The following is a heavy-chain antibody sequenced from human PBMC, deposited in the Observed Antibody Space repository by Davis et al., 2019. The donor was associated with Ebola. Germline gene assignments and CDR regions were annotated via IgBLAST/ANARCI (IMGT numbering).Heavy chain of an antibody. J-gene: IGHJ5*02. CDR1: GDSISNGGYS. CDR3: ARYSSSYSWFDP. CDR2: IYHGGST. V-gene: IGHV4-30-2*01. Sequence: PSETLSLTCTVSGDSISNGGYSWSWIRQPPGKGLDYIGHIYHGGSTNYNPSLKSRVTISIDRSKSQFSLKLSSVTAADTAVYYCARYSSSYSWFDPWGRGTLVTVSS. D-gene: IGHD6-13*01.